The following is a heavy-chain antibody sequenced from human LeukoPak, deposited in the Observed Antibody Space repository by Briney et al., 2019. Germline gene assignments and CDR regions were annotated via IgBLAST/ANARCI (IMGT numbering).Heavy chain of an antibody. CDR1: GFTFSSYG. D-gene: IGHD2-15*01. V-gene: IGHV3-30*02. J-gene: IGHJ5*02. Sequence: GGSLRLSCAASGFTFSSYGMHWVRQAPGKGLVWVAFIRYDGSNKYYADSVKGRFTISRDNSKNTLYLQMNSLRAEDTAVYYCAKSPRKGLPLEFAPWGQGTLVTVSS. CDR3: AKSPRKGLPLEFAP. CDR2: IRYDGSNK.